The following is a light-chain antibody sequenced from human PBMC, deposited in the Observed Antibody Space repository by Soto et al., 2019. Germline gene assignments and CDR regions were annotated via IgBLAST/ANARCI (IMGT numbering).Light chain of an antibody. V-gene: IGKV1-5*03. J-gene: IGKJ1*01. CDR3: QPYNVYWT. Sequence: DIRMTLERSALAGSGGDIITRSFRASQTISSWLAWYQQKPGKAPKLLIYKASTLKSGVPSRFSGSGSGTELSLSICRQQPDDFPPNYGQPYNVYWTLAQGTKVDNK. CDR2: KAS. CDR1: QTISSW.